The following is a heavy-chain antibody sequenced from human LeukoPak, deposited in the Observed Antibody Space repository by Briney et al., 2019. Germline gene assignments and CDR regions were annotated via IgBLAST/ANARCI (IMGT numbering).Heavy chain of an antibody. CDR2: IIPIFGTA. V-gene: IGHV1-69*05. CDR1: GGTFSSYA. Sequence: SVKVSCKASGGTFSSYAISWVRQAPGQGLEWMGRIIPIFGTANYAQKFQGRVTITTDESTSTAYMELSSLRTEDTAVYYCARSDSSGYRDAFDIWGQGTVVTVSS. J-gene: IGHJ3*02. CDR3: ARSDSSGYRDAFDI. D-gene: IGHD3-22*01.